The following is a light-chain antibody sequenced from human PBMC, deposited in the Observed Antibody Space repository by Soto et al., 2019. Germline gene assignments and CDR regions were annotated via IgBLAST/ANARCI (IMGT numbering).Light chain of an antibody. CDR1: QSVSSY. CDR2: DAS. J-gene: IGKJ4*01. Sequence: IVLTQSPATLSLSPGERATLSCRTSQSVSSYLAWYQQKPGQAPRLLIYDASKRAAGTPARFSGSGSGTDFTLTISSLEPDDFVVYYCQHRSEWPLTFGGGTKVEI. V-gene: IGKV3-11*01. CDR3: QHRSEWPLT.